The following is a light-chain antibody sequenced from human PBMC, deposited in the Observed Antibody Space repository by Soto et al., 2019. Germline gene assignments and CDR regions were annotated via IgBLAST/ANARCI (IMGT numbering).Light chain of an antibody. V-gene: IGKV3-11*01. J-gene: IGKJ4*01. CDR2: DAS. CDR3: QHRTNWPLT. Sequence: EIVLTQSPATLSLSPGDRATLSCRSSQSVSSDLAWYQHKPGQAPRLLIYDASNRATGIPARFSGSGSGTDFTLNISSLEPEDFATYFCQHRTNWPLTFGGGTKVGIK. CDR1: QSVSSD.